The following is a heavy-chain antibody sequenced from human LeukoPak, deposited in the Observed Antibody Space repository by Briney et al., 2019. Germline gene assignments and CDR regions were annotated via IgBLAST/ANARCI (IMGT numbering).Heavy chain of an antibody. J-gene: IGHJ6*03. D-gene: IGHD5-18*01. CDR1: GGSISSSSYY. CDR3: ARVNSYGDYYYYYMDV. Sequence: SETLSLTCIVSGGSISSSSYYWGWIRQPPGKGLEWIGSIYYSGSTYYNPSLKSRVTISVDTSKNQFSLKLSSVTAADTAVYYCARVNSYGDYYYYYMDVWGKGTTVTVSS. V-gene: IGHV4-39*07. CDR2: IYYSGST.